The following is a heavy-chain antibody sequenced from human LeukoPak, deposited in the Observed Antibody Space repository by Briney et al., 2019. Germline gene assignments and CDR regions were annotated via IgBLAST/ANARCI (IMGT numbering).Heavy chain of an antibody. CDR1: GYTFTSYG. Sequence: ASVKVSCKASGYTFTSYGISWVRQAPGQGLEWMGWISAYNGNTNYAQKLQGRVTMTTDTSTSTAYMELRSLRSDDTAVYYCASSSDIVVVPAAEATFDIWGQGTMVTVSS. J-gene: IGHJ3*02. D-gene: IGHD2-2*01. V-gene: IGHV1-18*01. CDR2: ISAYNGNT. CDR3: ASSSDIVVVPAAEATFDI.